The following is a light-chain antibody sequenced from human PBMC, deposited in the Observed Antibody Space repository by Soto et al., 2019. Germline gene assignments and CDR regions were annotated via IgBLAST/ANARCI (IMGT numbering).Light chain of an antibody. Sequence: QSVLTQPPSASGSPGQSVTISCTGTSSDVGGYNYVSWYQQHPGKAPKLMIYEVSKRPSGVPDGFSGSKPGNTASLTVSGIQAEEEADYYCSSYAGSNNIPHVVFGGGTKLTVL. CDR3: SSYAGSNNIPHVV. CDR1: SSDVGGYNY. V-gene: IGLV2-8*01. CDR2: EVS. J-gene: IGLJ2*01.